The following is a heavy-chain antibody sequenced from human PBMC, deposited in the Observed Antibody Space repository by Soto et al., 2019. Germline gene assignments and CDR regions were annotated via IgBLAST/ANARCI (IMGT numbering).Heavy chain of an antibody. J-gene: IGHJ6*02. CDR2: IRSKAYGGTT. CDR1: GFTFGDYA. D-gene: IGHD6-19*01. Sequence: PGGSLRLSCTASGFTFGDYAMSWFRQAPGKGLEWVGFIRSKAYGGTTEYAASVKGRFTISRDDSKSIAYLQMNSLKTEDTAVYYCTRVVPSSGWWIYYGMDVWGQGTTVTVSS. V-gene: IGHV3-49*03. CDR3: TRVVPSSGWWIYYGMDV.